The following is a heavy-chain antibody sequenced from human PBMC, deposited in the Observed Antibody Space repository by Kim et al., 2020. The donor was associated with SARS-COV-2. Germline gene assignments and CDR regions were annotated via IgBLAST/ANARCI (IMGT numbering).Heavy chain of an antibody. D-gene: IGHD1-20*01. J-gene: IGHJ5*02. CDR3: ARVDAYNWNEGGWFDP. Sequence: SVKVSCKASGGTFSSYAISWVRQAPGQGLEWMGGIIPIFGTANYAQKFQGRVTITADESTSTAYMELSSLRSEDTAVYYCARVDAYNWNEGGWFDPWGQGTLVTVSS. V-gene: IGHV1-69*13. CDR2: IIPIFGTA. CDR1: GGTFSSYA.